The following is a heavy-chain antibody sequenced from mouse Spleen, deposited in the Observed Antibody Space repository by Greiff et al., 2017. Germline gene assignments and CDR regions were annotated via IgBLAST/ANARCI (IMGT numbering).Heavy chain of an antibody. CDR1: GYTFTSYW. V-gene: IGHV1-59*01. J-gene: IGHJ2*01. CDR2: IDPSDSYT. D-gene: IGHD1-1*01. Sequence: QVQLQQPGAELVRPGTSVKLSCKASGYTFTSYWMHWVKQRPGQGLEWIGVIDPSDSYTNYNQKFKGKATLTVDTSSSTAYMQLSSLTSEDSAVYYCARAIITTVVHDYWGQGTTLTVCS. CDR3: ARAIITTVVHDY.